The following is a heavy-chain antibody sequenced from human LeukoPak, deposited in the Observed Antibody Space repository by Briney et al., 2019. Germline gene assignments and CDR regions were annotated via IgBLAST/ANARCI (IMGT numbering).Heavy chain of an antibody. V-gene: IGHV4-34*01. J-gene: IGHJ4*02. CDR1: GGSFSGYY. CDR2: INHSGST. Sequence: SETVSLTCAVYGGSFSGYYWSWIRQPPGKGLEWIGEINHSGSTNYNPSLKSRVTISVDTSKNQFSLELSSVTAADTAVYYCARFVVGDIVVVVAAEGYFDYWGQGTPVTASS. D-gene: IGHD2-15*01. CDR3: ARFVVGDIVVVVAAEGYFDY.